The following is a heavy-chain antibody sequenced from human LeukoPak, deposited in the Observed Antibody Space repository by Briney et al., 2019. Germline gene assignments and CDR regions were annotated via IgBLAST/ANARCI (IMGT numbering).Heavy chain of an antibody. J-gene: IGHJ4*02. CDR1: GYTFTGYY. CDR2: INPNSGGA. D-gene: IGHD4-23*01. Sequence: ASVKVSCKASGYTFTGYYIHWVRQAPGQGLEWMGWINPNSGGANYAQKFQDRVTMTRDTSISTVYMELSRLTSDDTAVYYCARSLPLTVGDSRHNFDYWGQGTLVTVSS. CDR3: ARSLPLTVGDSRHNFDY. V-gene: IGHV1-2*02.